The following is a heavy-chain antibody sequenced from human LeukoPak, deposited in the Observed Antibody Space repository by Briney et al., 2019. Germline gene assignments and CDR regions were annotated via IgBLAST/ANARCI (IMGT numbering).Heavy chain of an antibody. D-gene: IGHD2-15*01. V-gene: IGHV1-2*06. J-gene: IGHJ4*02. CDR1: GYTFTSYA. Sequence: ASVTVSCKASGYTFTSYAMHWVRQAPGQGLEWMGRINPNSGGTNYAQKFQGRVTMTRDTSISTAYMELSRLRSDDTAVYYCARDFRNGYCSGGSCYSGDYWGQGTLVTVSS. CDR3: ARDFRNGYCSGGSCYSGDY. CDR2: INPNSGGT.